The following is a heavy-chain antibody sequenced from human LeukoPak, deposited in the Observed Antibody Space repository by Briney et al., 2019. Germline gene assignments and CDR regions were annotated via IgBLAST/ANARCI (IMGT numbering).Heavy chain of an antibody. CDR2: TSSSGSTI. CDR3: ARGSSGWYF. D-gene: IGHD6-19*01. V-gene: IGHV3-48*03. Sequence: PGGSLRLSCAASGFTFSSYEMNWVRQAPGKGLEWVSYTSSSGSTIYYADSVKGRFTISRDNAKNSLYLQMNSLRAEDTAVYYCARGSSGWYFGGQGTLVTVSS. CDR1: GFTFSSYE. J-gene: IGHJ4*02.